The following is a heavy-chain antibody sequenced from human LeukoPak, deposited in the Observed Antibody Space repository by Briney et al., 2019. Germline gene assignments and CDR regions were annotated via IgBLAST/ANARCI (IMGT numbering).Heavy chain of an antibody. Sequence: PGGSLRLSCAASGFTVSNNYMSWVRQAPGKGLEWVSVIYSGGSTYYADSVKGRFTISRDNSKNTLYLQMNSLRAEDTAVYYCARDPEQLVRSSRLVYGMDVWGQGTTVTVSS. CDR3: ARDPEQLVRSSRLVYGMDV. V-gene: IGHV3-53*01. J-gene: IGHJ6*02. D-gene: IGHD6-13*01. CDR1: GFTVSNNY. CDR2: IYSGGST.